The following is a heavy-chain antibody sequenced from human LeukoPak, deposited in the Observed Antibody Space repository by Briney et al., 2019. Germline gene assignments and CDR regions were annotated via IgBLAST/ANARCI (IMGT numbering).Heavy chain of an antibody. CDR1: GDSISDTNYY. Sequence: SETLSLTCSVFGDSISDTNYYWGWIRQPPGKGLEWIGSVSYRGSVYYSPSLKSRVTISVDTSKEQFSLKLSSVTAADTAVYYCARLYSSSCPDYWGQGTLVTVSS. D-gene: IGHD6-13*01. CDR3: ARLYSSSCPDY. CDR2: VSYRGSV. J-gene: IGHJ4*02. V-gene: IGHV4-39*01.